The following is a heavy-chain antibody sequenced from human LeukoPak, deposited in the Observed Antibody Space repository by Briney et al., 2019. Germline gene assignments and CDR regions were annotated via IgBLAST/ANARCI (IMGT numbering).Heavy chain of an antibody. CDR1: GGTFSSYA. V-gene: IGHV1-69*13. J-gene: IGHJ4*02. Sequence: ASVKVSCKASGGTFSSYAISWVRQAPGQGLERMGGIIPIFGTANYAQKFQGRVTITADESTSTAYMELSSLRSEDTAVYYCARDLGRAFDYWGQGTLVTVSS. CDR2: IIPIFGTA. CDR3: ARDLGRAFDY.